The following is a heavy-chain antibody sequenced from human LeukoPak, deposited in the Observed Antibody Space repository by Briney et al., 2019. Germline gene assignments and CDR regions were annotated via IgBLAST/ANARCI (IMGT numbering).Heavy chain of an antibody. V-gene: IGHV3-48*03. CDR2: ISSSGSTI. Sequence: PGGSLRLSCAASGFTFSSYEMNWVRQAPGKGLEWVSYISSSGSTIYYADSVKGRFTISRDNAKNSLYLQMNSLRAEDTAVYYCASTYYDILTGYHRPLYFDYWGQGTLVTVSS. J-gene: IGHJ4*02. CDR3: ASTYYDILTGYHRPLYFDY. CDR1: GFTFSSYE. D-gene: IGHD3-9*01.